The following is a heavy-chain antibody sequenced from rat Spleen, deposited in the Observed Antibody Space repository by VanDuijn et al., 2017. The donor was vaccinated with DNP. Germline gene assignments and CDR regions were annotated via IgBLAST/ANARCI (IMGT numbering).Heavy chain of an antibody. CDR1: GFTFSDYY. Sequence: EVQLVESGGGLVQPGRSLKLSCAASGFTFSDYYMAWVRQAPTKGLEWVAYIYYDGGSTSYGDSGKGRFTISRDNTKSTLYLQMNSLRSEDMATYYCVRWNSGHFDYWGQGVMVTVSS. V-gene: IGHV5-22*01. CDR3: VRWNSGHFDY. CDR2: IYYDGGST. D-gene: IGHD4-3*01. J-gene: IGHJ2*01.